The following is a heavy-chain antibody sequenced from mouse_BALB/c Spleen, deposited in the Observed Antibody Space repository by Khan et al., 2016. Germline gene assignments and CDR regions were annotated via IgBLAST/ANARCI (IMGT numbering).Heavy chain of an antibody. CDR3: TRSGYYDYGAWFAY. V-gene: IGHV1S81*02. Sequence: QVRLQQSGAELVKPGASVKLSCKASGYTFTSYYMYWVKQRPGQGLEWIGEINPSNGGTNFNEKFKSKATLTVDKSSSTAYMQLSSLTSEDSAVYYCTRSGYYDYGAWFAYWGQGTLVTVSA. J-gene: IGHJ3*01. CDR2: INPSNGGT. D-gene: IGHD2-4*01. CDR1: GYTFTSYY.